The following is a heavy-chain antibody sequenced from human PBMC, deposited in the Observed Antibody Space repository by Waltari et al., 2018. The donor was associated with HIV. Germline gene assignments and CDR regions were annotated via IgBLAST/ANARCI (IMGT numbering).Heavy chain of an antibody. J-gene: IGHJ3*01. CDR1: GFNFNRHW. V-gene: IGHV3-7*03. CDR3: ARDDSDDYEAFDV. CDR2: IHRDGGQK. Sequence: EVQLVESGGGLVQPGGSLRLSCAASGFNFNRHWMMWVRQAPGKGLEWVADIHRDGGQKFYVDSVRGRFTISRDNARNSLYLQMNSLRGEDTAVYYCARDDSDDYEAFDVWGQGTMVTVS. D-gene: IGHD4-17*01.